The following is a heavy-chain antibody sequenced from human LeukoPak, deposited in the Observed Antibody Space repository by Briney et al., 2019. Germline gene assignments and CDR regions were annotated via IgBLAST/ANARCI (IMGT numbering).Heavy chain of an antibody. CDR2: ISANNGNT. D-gene: IGHD5-12*01. CDR1: GYTFASYA. Sequence: ASVKVSCKASGYTFASYAISWVRQAPGQGLDWMGWISANNGNTNYAQKLQGRVTMTTDTSTSTAYMELRSLRSDDTAVYYCARLDMVATILDYWGQGTLVTASS. J-gene: IGHJ4*02. V-gene: IGHV1-18*01. CDR3: ARLDMVATILDY.